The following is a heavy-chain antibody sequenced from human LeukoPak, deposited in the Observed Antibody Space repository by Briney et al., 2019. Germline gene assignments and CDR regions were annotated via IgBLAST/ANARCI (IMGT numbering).Heavy chain of an antibody. CDR2: INPNSGGT. CDR1: GYTFIVYY. Sequence: AASVTVSFKASGYTFIVYYMHWVRQAPGQGLEWVGWINPNSGGTNYAQKFQGRVTMTRDTSISTAYMELSRLLSGDTAVYYCARGKTMVYCGGDCYRFDNWGQGTLVTVSS. J-gene: IGHJ4*02. CDR3: ARGKTMVYCGGDCYRFDN. V-gene: IGHV1-2*02. D-gene: IGHD2-21*02.